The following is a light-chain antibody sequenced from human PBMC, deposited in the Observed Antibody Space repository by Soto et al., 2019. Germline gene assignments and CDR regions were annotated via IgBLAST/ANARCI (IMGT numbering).Light chain of an antibody. V-gene: IGLV1-40*01. CDR3: QSYDNSLSGSYV. CDR2: GNS. Sequence: QPVLTQPPSVSGAPGQRVTISCTGSDSSIGAGYDVHWYQQLPGTPPKVLIYGNSNRPSGVPDRFSASKSGTSASLAITGLQAEDEADYYCQSYDNSLSGSYVFGSGTQLTVL. J-gene: IGLJ1*01. CDR1: DSSIGAGYD.